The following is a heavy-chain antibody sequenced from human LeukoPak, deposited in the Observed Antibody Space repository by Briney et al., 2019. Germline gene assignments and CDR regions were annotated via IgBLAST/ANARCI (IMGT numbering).Heavy chain of an antibody. CDR2: ISGSGGSK. Sequence: GGSLRLSCAASGFTFSSYAMTWLRQAPGKGLEWVSSISGSGGSKYYADSVKGRVTISRDNSKNTVYLQMNSLRAGDTAVYYCAKSNSYFDYWGQGTLVTVSS. CDR1: GFTFSSYA. CDR3: AKSNSYFDY. D-gene: IGHD1-1*01. J-gene: IGHJ4*02. V-gene: IGHV3-23*01.